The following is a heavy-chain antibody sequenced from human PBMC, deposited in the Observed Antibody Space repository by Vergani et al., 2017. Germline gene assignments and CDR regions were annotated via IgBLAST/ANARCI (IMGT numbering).Heavy chain of an antibody. Sequence: EVQLLESGGGLVQPGGSLRLSCAASGLTFSTYAMTWVAQAPGKGLEWVSTISSDGGSTYYADSVKGRFTISRDNSKNTLSLQMNSLTAEDTAIYYCAGPQGTSAYYNGGFDYWGQGILVTVYS. CDR3: AGPQGTSAYYNGGFDY. CDR2: ISSDGGST. J-gene: IGHJ4*02. V-gene: IGHV3-23*01. D-gene: IGHD3-22*01. CDR1: GLTFSTYA.